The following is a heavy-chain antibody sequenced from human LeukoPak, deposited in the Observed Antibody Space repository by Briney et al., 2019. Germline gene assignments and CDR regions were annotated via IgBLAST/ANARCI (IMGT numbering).Heavy chain of an antibody. Sequence: PGRSLRLSCAASGFTFSSYAMHWVRQAPGKGLEWVAVISYDGSNKYYADSVKGRFTISRDNSKNTLYLQMNSLRAEDTAVYYCAREPGIATWYFDYWGQGTLVTVSS. D-gene: IGHD6-13*01. CDR1: GFTFSSYA. CDR2: ISYDGSNK. V-gene: IGHV3-30-3*01. CDR3: AREPGIATWYFDY. J-gene: IGHJ4*02.